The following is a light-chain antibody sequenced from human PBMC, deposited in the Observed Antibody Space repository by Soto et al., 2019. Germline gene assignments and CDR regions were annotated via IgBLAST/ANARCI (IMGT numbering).Light chain of an antibody. J-gene: IGLJ1*01. V-gene: IGLV1-51*01. CDR1: NSDIGDNY. CDR2: DNN. Sequence: QSVLTQPPSVSAAPGHKVSISCSGTNSDIGDNYVAWYQQLPGTAPKLLIYDNNKRPSGIPDRFSGSKSGTSATLAITGLQTGDEADYYRGTWDSSLSIHVFGTGTKVTVL. CDR3: GTWDSSLSIHV.